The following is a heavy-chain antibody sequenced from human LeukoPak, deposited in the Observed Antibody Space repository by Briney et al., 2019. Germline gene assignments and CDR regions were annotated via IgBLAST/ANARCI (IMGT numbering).Heavy chain of an antibody. CDR1: GGSFSDYY. CDR2: INHSGST. V-gene: IGHV4-34*01. D-gene: IGHD2-2*01. J-gene: IGHJ6*02. Sequence: SETLSLTCAVYGGSFSDYYWSWIRQPPGKGLEWIGEINHSGSTNYNPSLKSRVTISVDTSKNQFSLKLSSVTAADTAVYYCARGRRQSYQLRNGYYYYYYGMDVWGQGTTVTVSS. CDR3: ARGRRQSYQLRNGYYYYYYGMDV.